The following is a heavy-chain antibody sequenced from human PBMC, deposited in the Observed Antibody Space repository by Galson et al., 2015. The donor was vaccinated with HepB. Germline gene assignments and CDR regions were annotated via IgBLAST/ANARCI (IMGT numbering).Heavy chain of an antibody. Sequence: TLSLTCAVYGGSFSGYYWSWIRQPPGKGLEWIGEINHSGSTNYNPSLKSRVTISVDTSKNQFSLKLSSVTAADTAVYYCARVSHSGYDKTVYYYYYYMDVWGKGTTVTVSS. J-gene: IGHJ6*03. CDR2: INHSGST. CDR3: ARVSHSGYDKTVYYYYYYMDV. V-gene: IGHV4-34*01. D-gene: IGHD5-12*01. CDR1: GGSFSGYY.